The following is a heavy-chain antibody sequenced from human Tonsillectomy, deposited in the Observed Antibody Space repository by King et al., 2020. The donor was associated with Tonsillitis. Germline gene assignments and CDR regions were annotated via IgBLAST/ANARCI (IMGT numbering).Heavy chain of an antibody. CDR2: IYYSGST. Sequence: QLQESGPGLVKPSETLSLTCTVSGCSISSYYWSWIRQPPGKGLEWIWYIYYSGSTNYNPSLKSRVTISVDTSKNQFSLKLSSVTAADTAVYYCATMRTATDAFDIWGQGTMVTVSS. V-gene: IGHV4-59*01. CDR3: ATMRTATDAFDI. CDR1: GCSISSYY. J-gene: IGHJ3*02.